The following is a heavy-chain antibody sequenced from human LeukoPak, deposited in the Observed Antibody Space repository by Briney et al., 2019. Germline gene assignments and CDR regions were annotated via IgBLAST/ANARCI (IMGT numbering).Heavy chain of an antibody. V-gene: IGHV1-2*02. CDR3: ARAGQQLVRDYYYYMDV. J-gene: IGHJ6*03. D-gene: IGHD6-13*01. CDR1: GYTFTGYY. Sequence: GASVKVSCKASGYTFTGYYMYWVRQAPGQGLEWMGWINPKSGGTNYAQKFQGRVTMTRDTSISTAYMELSRLRSDDTAVYYCARAGQQLVRDYYYYMDVWGKGTTVTVS. CDR2: INPKSGGT.